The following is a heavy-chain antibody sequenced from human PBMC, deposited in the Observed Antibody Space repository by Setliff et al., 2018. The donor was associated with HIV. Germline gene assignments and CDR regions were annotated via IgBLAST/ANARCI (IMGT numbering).Heavy chain of an antibody. D-gene: IGHD1-7*01. CDR2: IYAGGST. CDR3: ARGRNRNYVVYGMDV. V-gene: IGHV3-53*01. Sequence: GGSLRLSCAASGLTDTYNYMSWVRQAPGKGLEWVSVIYAGGSTYYADSVKGRFTISRDTSKNMLYLQMDSLRAEDTAVYYCARGRNRNYVVYGMDVWGQGTTVTVSS. CDR1: GLTDTYNY. J-gene: IGHJ6*02.